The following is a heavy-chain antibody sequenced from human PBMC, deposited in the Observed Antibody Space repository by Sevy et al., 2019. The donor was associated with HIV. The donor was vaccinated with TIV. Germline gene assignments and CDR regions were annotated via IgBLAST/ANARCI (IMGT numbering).Heavy chain of an antibody. CDR1: GFAFYDYS. CDR3: AREWCTRPHDY. V-gene: IGHV3-23*01. D-gene: IGHD2-8*02. CDR2: LSFGCGKI. Sequence: GGSLRLSCAASGFAFYDYSMSWIRQAPGKGLEWVATLSFGCGKINYADSVKGRFTISRDNSKNSFYLQMDNLRVEDTALYYRAREWCTRPHDYWGQGTRVTVSS. J-gene: IGHJ4*02.